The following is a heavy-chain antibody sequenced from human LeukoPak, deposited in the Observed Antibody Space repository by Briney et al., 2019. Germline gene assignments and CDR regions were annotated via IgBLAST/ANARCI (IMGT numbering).Heavy chain of an antibody. CDR2: IWYDGSNK. Sequence: GGSLRLSCAASGFTFSSYGMHWVRQAPGKGLEWVAVIWYDGSNKYYADSVKGRFTISRDNSKNTLYLQMNSLRAEDTAVYYCARDSPITGSFYYYMDVWGKGTTVTVSS. V-gene: IGHV3-33*01. CDR3: ARDSPITGSFYYYMDV. D-gene: IGHD1-20*01. J-gene: IGHJ6*03. CDR1: GFTFSSYG.